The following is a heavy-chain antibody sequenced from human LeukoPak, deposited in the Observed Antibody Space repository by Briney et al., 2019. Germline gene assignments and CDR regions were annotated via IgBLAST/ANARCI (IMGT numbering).Heavy chain of an antibody. D-gene: IGHD7-27*01. V-gene: IGHV3-23*01. CDR3: AIDPNWGTHS. Sequence: QPGGSLRLSCAASGFTFSTYTMYWVRHPPGKRLEWVSIIGNNGGGIHYADSVKGRFTISRDNFKNALYLRMNSLRVEDTAVYYCAIDPNWGTHSWGQGVLITVSS. J-gene: IGHJ4*02. CDR1: GFTFSTYT. CDR2: IGNNGGGI.